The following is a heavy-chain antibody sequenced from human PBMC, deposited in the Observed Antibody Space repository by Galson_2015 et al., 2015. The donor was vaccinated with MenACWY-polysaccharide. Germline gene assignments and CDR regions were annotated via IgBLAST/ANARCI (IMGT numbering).Heavy chain of an antibody. CDR3: ARERWVLGVFYDQ. D-gene: IGHD3-10*01. V-gene: IGHV3-7*01. CDR1: GFPFRNFW. Sequence: SLRLSCAASGFPFRNFWMSWVRQAPGTALERVASIKQDGNEKYLVDSVKGRFTISRDNAENSLFLQMNSRRAEDTAVYYCARERWVLGVFYDQRGQGTLVTVSA. CDR2: IKQDGNEK. J-gene: IGHJ4*02.